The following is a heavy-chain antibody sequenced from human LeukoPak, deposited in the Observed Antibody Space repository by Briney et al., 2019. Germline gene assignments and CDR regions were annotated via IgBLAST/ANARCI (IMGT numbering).Heavy chain of an antibody. CDR2: ISTNSKTI. J-gene: IGHJ3*02. CDR1: GFTFTNHA. D-gene: IGHD3-22*01. CDR3: ASYFDSTGYFKEGYAI. V-gene: IGHV3-48*01. Sequence: GGSLRVSCAASGFTFTNHAMSWVRQAPGKGLEWVSYISTNSKTIKYADSVKGRFAISRDNAKDFLYLQMTSLRAEDTAVYYCASYFDSTGYFKEGYAIWGRGTLVTVSS.